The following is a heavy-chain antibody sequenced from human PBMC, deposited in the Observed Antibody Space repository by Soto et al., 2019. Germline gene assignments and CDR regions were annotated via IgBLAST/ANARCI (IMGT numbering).Heavy chain of an antibody. D-gene: IGHD1-26*01. J-gene: IGHJ5*01. CDR3: AKWDDS. V-gene: IGHV3-30*18. Sequence: QVQLVESGGGVVQPGRYLRFSCAASGITFSSYGMHWVRQAPGKGLEWVAVISYDGSNKYYADSVKGRFTISRDNSKNTLYLQINSLRAEDTAVYYCAKWDDSWGQGTLVTVSS. CDR1: GITFSSYG. CDR2: ISYDGSNK.